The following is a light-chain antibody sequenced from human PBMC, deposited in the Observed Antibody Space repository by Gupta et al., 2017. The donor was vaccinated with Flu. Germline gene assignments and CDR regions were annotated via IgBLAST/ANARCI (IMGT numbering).Light chain of an antibody. CDR1: SSDVGGYNY. V-gene: IGLV2-14*01. CDR3: SSYTSSSTDVV. J-gene: IGLJ2*01. CDR2: EVS. Sequence: QSALTQPASVSVSPGQSITISCTGTSSDVGGYNYVSWYQQHPGKAPKLMIYEVSNRPSGVSNRFSGAKSGNTASLTTSGLQAEDEADYYCSSYTSSSTDVVFGGGTKRTVL.